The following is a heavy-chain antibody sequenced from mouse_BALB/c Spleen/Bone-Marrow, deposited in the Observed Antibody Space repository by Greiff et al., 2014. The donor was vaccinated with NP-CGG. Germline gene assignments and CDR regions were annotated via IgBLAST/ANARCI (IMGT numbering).Heavy chain of an antibody. V-gene: IGHV1-4*02. D-gene: IGHD1-2*01. CDR2: IVPGSGYT. CDR3: AREEITSASFDY. J-gene: IGHJ2*01. Sequence: VQLQQSASELARPGASVRLSCTASGYTFTGYSMQWVKQRPGQGLEWIGYIVPGSGYTDYNQKFKDKTTLTADKASNTAYMQLSRLKSEDSAVHYCAREEITSASFDYWGQGTTLTVSS. CDR1: GYTFTGYS.